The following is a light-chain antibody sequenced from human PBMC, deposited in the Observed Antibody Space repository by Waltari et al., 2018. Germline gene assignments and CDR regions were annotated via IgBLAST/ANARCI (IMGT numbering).Light chain of an antibody. CDR3: QQTFITPWT. CDR2: GAS. Sequence: DIQMTQSPLSLSASVGDGVTITCRASQAISASLNWYQQKPGRAPNHLIYGASSLHNGVPSRFSGSGSGTDFTLTISSLQPEDFATYYCQQTFITPWTFGPGTKVDI. CDR1: QAISAS. V-gene: IGKV1-39*01. J-gene: IGKJ1*01.